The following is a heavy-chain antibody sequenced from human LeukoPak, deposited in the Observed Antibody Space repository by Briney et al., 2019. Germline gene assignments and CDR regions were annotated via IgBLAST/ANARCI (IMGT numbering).Heavy chain of an antibody. J-gene: IGHJ4*02. V-gene: IGHV3-48*03. CDR2: ISSGGTTI. Sequence: GGSLRLSCEASGFTFSNFAMNWVRQAPGKGLEWISFISSGGTTISYAESVRGRFTISRDNARDSLFLQMNSLRVEDTAVYYCARDLMPYVDPEYFDHWGQGTLVTVSS. CDR1: GFTFSNFA. D-gene: IGHD3-9*01. CDR3: ARDLMPYVDPEYFDH.